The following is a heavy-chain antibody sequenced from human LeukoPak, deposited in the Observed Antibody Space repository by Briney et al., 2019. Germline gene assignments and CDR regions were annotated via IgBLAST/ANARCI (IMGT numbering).Heavy chain of an antibody. CDR3: ARASATAFDY. Sequence: GGSPRLSCAASGFTFSTYWMHWVRQAPGKGLVWVSRINSDGSTTSYADSVKGRFTISRDNAKNTLYLQMNSLRAKDTAVYYCARASATAFDYWGQGTLVTVSS. CDR1: GFTFSTYW. V-gene: IGHV3-74*01. D-gene: IGHD1-26*01. CDR2: INSDGSTT. J-gene: IGHJ4*02.